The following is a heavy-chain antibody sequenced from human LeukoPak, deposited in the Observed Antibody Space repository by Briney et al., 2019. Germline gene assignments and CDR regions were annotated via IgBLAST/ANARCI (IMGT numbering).Heavy chain of an antibody. CDR2: ISAYNGNT. CDR1: GYTFTSYG. J-gene: IGHJ3*02. D-gene: IGHD3-10*01. CDR3: ARGGSLVRGIIIQGNAFDI. V-gene: IGHV1-18*01. Sequence: ASVKVSCKASGYTFTSYGISWVRQAPGQGLEWMGCISAYNGNTNYAQKLQGRVTMTTDTSTSTAYMELRSLRSDDTAVYYCARGGSLVRGIIIQGNAFDIWGQGTMVTVSS.